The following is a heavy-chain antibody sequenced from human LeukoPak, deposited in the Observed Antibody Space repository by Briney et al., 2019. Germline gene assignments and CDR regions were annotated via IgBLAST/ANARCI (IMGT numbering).Heavy chain of an antibody. CDR2: ISYDGSNK. CDR1: GFTFSSYG. V-gene: IGHV3-30*18. D-gene: IGHD5-18*01. J-gene: IGHJ4*02. CDR3: AKGGLYNYGTKLDY. Sequence: PGGSLRLSCAASGFTFSSYGMHWVRQAPGKGLEWVAVISYDGSNKYYADSVKGRFTISRDNSKNTLYLQMNSLRAEDTAVYYCAKGGLYNYGTKLDYWGQGTLVTVSS.